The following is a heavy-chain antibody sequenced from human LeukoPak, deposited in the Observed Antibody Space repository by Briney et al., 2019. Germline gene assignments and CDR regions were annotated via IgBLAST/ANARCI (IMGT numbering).Heavy chain of an antibody. D-gene: IGHD5-24*01. J-gene: IGHJ4*02. CDR3: AISRDGYNNLYFDY. CDR1: GFTVSSNY. CDR2: IYSGGST. V-gene: IGHV3-53*04. Sequence: QPGGSLRLSCAASGFTVSSNYMSWVRQAPGEGLEWVSVIYSGGSTYYADSVKGRFTISRHNSKNTLYLQMNSLRAEDTAVYYCAISRDGYNNLYFDYWGQGTLVTVSS.